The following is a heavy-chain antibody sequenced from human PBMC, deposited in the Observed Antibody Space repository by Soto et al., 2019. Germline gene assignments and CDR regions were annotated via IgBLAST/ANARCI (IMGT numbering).Heavy chain of an antibody. CDR2: ISYDGSNK. CDR3: ARDSELELAPGLDY. J-gene: IGHJ4*02. D-gene: IGHD1-7*01. V-gene: IGHV3-30-3*01. Sequence: PGGSLRLSCPASGFTCSRYAMHWVRQAPGKGLEWVAVISYDGSNKYYADSVKGRFTISRDNSKNTLYLQMNSLRAEDTAVYYCARDSELELAPGLDYWGQGTLVTVSS. CDR1: GFTCSRYA.